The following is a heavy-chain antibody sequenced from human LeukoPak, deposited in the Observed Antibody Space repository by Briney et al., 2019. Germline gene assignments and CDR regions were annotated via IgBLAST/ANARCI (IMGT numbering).Heavy chain of an antibody. CDR1: GFTFSSYA. D-gene: IGHD2-2*01. CDR3: AKVRGVYCSSPACYYYDA. Sequence: GGSLRHSCGASGFTFSSYAMSWVRQTPGRGLEWVAGVSPSGGRTIYADSAEGRFTISRDNSNDTVYLQLSSLRAEDSALYYCAKVRGVYCSSPACYYYDAWGQGTPVTVSS. V-gene: IGHV3-23*01. CDR2: VSPSGGRT. J-gene: IGHJ4*02.